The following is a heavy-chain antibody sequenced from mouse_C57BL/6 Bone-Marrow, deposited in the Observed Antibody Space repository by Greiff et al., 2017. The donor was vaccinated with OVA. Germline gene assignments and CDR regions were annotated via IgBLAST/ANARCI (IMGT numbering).Heavy chain of an antibody. J-gene: IGHJ3*01. CDR2: IDPSASYT. CDR3: AIIYYDYGGFAY. Sequence: QVQLQQSGAELVMPGASVKLSCKASGYTFTSYWMHWVKQRPGQGLEWIGEIDPSASYTNYNQKFKGKSTLTVDKSSSTAYMQRSSLTSEDSAVDYCAIIYYDYGGFAYWGQGTLVTVSA. CDR1: GYTFTSYW. D-gene: IGHD2-4*01. V-gene: IGHV1-69*01.